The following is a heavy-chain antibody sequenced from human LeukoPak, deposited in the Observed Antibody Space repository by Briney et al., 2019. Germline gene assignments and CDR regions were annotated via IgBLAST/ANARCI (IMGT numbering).Heavy chain of an antibody. J-gene: IGHJ4*02. CDR3: ARVAGNCGGDCYRLLY. CDR2: MNPNSGNT. Sequence: ASVKVSCKVSGYTFTSYDINWVRQATGQGLEWLGWMNPNSGNTGYAQKFQGRVSMTRNTSISTAYMELSNLRSEDTAVYYCARVAGNCGGDCYRLLYWGQGTLVTVSS. D-gene: IGHD2-21*01. V-gene: IGHV1-8*01. CDR1: GYTFTSYD.